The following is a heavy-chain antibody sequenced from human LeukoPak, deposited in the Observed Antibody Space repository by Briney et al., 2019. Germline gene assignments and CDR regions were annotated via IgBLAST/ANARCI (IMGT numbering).Heavy chain of an antibody. CDR3: AKDLGYFDWLLQPFDY. Sequence: GGSLRLSCAASGFTFSSYAISWVRQAPGKGLEWVSAISGSGGSTYYADSVKGRFTISRGNSKNTLYLQMNSLRAEDTAVYYCAKDLGYFDWLLQPFDYWGQGTLVTVSS. J-gene: IGHJ4*02. CDR2: ISGSGGST. V-gene: IGHV3-23*01. D-gene: IGHD3-9*01. CDR1: GFTFSSYA.